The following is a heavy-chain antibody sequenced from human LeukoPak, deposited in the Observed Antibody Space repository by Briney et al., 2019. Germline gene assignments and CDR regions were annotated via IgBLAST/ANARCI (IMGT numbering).Heavy chain of an antibody. V-gene: IGHV3-7*03. CDR1: GVTVSSYW. J-gene: IGHJ4*02. Sequence: GGSLRLSCAGSGVTVSSYWMNWVRQAPGKGLEWVANIKQDGSERYYVDSVKGRFTISRDNAKSSVYLQMNSLRAEDTAMYFCATRLYSSSNYYFDYWGQGTLVTVSS. CDR3: ATRLYSSSNYYFDY. D-gene: IGHD6-13*01. CDR2: IKQDGSER.